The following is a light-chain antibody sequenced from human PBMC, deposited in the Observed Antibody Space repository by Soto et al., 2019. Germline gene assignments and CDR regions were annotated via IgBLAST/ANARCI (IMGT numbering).Light chain of an antibody. V-gene: IGKV1-39*01. Sequence: DIQMTQSPTSLSASVEYRVTITCRASQNIRMYLNWYQQIPGKAPNLLIYATSILQTGVPSRFSGSGTGTDFTLTINGLQPEDFATYYCQQGYTTRWTFGQGTKVDIK. CDR2: ATS. CDR3: QQGYTTRWT. J-gene: IGKJ1*01. CDR1: QNIRMY.